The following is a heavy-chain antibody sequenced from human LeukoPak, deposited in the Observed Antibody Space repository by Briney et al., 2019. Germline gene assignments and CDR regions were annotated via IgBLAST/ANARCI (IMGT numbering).Heavy chain of an antibody. J-gene: IGHJ3*02. V-gene: IGHV3-21*01. CDR3: AREGLRTERSDTDAFDI. Sequence: GGSLRLSCAASGSTFSTYTINWVRQVPGRGLEWASSIISNGYYIYYAGSVRGRFTISRDNAKNSLYLQMNSLRAEDTALYYCAREGLRTERSDTDAFDIWGQGTMVTVSS. CDR1: GSTFSTYT. D-gene: IGHD3-3*01. CDR2: IISNGYYI.